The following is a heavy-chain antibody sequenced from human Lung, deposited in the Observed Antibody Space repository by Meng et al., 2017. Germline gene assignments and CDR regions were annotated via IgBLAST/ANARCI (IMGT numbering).Heavy chain of an antibody. CDR3: ARDEDISAAGKLFGDY. CDR2: IDPKSGDT. V-gene: IGHV1-2*06. CDR1: GYNFPDYW. Sequence: QGRLVQSGAEVKKPGASVKVSCKPSGYNFPDYWLHWVRRAPGQGLEWMGRIDPKSGDTHYAQKFQARVTMTGDTSISTAYMELSGLRSDDTAMYYCARDEDISAAGKLFGDYWGQGTLVTVSS. D-gene: IGHD6-25*01. J-gene: IGHJ4*02.